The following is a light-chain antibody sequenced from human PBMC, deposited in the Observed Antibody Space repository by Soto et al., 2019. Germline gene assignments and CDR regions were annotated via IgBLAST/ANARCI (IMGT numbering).Light chain of an antibody. Sequence: QSVLTQPASVSGSPGQSITISCTGTSSDVGSYDYVSWYQHHPGKAPKVMIYEVTNRPSGVSNRFSGSKSGNTASLTISGLRAEDEADYYCSSYTSSTDYVFGTGTKVTVL. CDR3: SSYTSSTDYV. CDR2: EVT. J-gene: IGLJ1*01. CDR1: SSDVGSYDY. V-gene: IGLV2-14*01.